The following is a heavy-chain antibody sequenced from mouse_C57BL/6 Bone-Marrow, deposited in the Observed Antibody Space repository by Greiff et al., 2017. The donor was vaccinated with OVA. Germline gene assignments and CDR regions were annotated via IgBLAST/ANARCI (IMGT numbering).Heavy chain of an antibody. Sequence: VHVKQSGPELVKPGASVKISCKASGYSFTDYNMNWVKQSNGKSLEWIGVINPNYGTTSYNQKFKGKATLTVDQSSSTAYMQLNSLTSEDSAVYYCARGRKTAQATDYAMDYWGQGTSVTVSS. CDR1: GYSFTDYN. D-gene: IGHD3-2*02. J-gene: IGHJ4*01. V-gene: IGHV1-39*01. CDR2: INPNYGTT. CDR3: ARGRKTAQATDYAMDY.